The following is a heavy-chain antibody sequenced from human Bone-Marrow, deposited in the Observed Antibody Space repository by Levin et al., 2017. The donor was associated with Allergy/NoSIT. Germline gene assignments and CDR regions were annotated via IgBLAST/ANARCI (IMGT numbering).Heavy chain of an antibody. Sequence: SCAASGFTFSSYGMHWVRQAPGKGLEWVAVISYDGSNKYYADSVKGRFTISRDNSKNTLYLQMNSLRAEDTAVYYCAKDTFFGLGYWGQGTLVTVSS. J-gene: IGHJ4*02. D-gene: IGHD3-3*01. V-gene: IGHV3-30*18. CDR3: AKDTFFGLGY. CDR2: ISYDGSNK. CDR1: GFTFSSYG.